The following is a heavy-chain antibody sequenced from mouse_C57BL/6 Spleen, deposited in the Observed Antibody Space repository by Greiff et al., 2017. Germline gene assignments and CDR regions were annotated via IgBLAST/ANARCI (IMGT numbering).Heavy chain of an antibody. Sequence: QVQLQQSGPELVKPGASVKISCKASGYAFSSSWMNWVKQRPGKGLEWIGRIYPGDGDTNYNGKFKGKATLTADKSSSTAYMQLSSLTSEDSAVYCCAAGGVTPYYFDYWGQGTTLTVSS. CDR3: AAGGVTPYYFDY. CDR2: IYPGDGDT. J-gene: IGHJ2*01. CDR1: GYAFSSSW. D-gene: IGHD2-2*01. V-gene: IGHV1-82*01.